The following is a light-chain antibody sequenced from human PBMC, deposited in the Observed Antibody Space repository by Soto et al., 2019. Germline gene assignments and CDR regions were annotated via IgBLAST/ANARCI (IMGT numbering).Light chain of an antibody. CDR3: QQRSNWLT. Sequence: EIVLTQSPATLSLSPGERETLSCRASQSVSSYLAWYQQKPGQAPRLLIYDASNRATGIPARFSGSGSGTDFTLTFSSLEPEDFAVYYCQQRSNWLTFGQGTRLESK. CDR1: QSVSSY. J-gene: IGKJ5*01. V-gene: IGKV3-11*01. CDR2: DAS.